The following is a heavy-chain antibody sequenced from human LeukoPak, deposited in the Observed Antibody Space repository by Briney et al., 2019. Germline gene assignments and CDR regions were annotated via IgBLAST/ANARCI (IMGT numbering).Heavy chain of an antibody. CDR1: GFTFSSYA. Sequence: GGSLRLSCAASGFTFSSYAMSWVRQAPGKGLEWVSAISGSGGSTYYADSVKGRFTISRDNSKNTLYLQMNSLRAEDTAVYYCARDGYYGSGSYTDWGQGTLVTVSS. CDR3: ARDGYYGSGSYTD. J-gene: IGHJ4*02. CDR2: ISGSGGST. V-gene: IGHV3-23*01. D-gene: IGHD3-10*01.